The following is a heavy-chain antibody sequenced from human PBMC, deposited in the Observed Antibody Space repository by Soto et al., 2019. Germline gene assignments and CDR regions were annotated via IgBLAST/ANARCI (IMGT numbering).Heavy chain of an antibody. J-gene: IGHJ3*02. V-gene: IGHV3-23*01. CDR3: AKGYIWESYRYGDAFDI. CDR1: GFTFSSYA. CDR2: ISGSGGST. D-gene: IGHD3-16*02. Sequence: GGSLRLSCAASGFTFSSYAMSWVRQAPGKGLEWVSAISGSGGSTYYADSVKGRFTISRDNSKNTLYLQMNSLRAEDTAVYYCAKGYIWESYRYGDAFDIWGQGTMVTVSS.